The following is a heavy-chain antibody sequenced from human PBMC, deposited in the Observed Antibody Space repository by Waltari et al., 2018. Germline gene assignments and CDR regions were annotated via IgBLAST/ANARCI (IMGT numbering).Heavy chain of an antibody. D-gene: IGHD2-2*03. Sequence: QVQLLESGPGLVKSSETLSLTCDVSGYAVNSGFYWGWIRQAPGEGLEWVATVYHDGTTLYNTSLKSRLSVSMDTSKNQISLTLKSVTAADTAVYHCSRQVLGYCTSAACRRLESWGQGTLVTVSS. CDR3: SRQVLGYCTSAACRRLES. CDR1: GYAVNSGFY. CDR2: VYHDGTT. J-gene: IGHJ4*02. V-gene: IGHV4-38-2*01.